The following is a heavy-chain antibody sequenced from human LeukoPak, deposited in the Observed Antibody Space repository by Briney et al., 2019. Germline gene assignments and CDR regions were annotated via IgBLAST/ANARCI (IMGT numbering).Heavy chain of an antibody. V-gene: IGHV3-11*06. D-gene: IGHD4-17*01. Sequence: GGSLGLACAASGFTFSDYYMSWIRQAPGKGLEWVSYISSSSSYTNYADSVKGRFTISRDNAKNSLYLQMNSLRAEDTAVYYCARDRQDYGDYEGPWCFDLWGRGTLVTVSS. J-gene: IGHJ2*01. CDR2: ISSSSSYT. CDR1: GFTFSDYY. CDR3: ARDRQDYGDYEGPWCFDL.